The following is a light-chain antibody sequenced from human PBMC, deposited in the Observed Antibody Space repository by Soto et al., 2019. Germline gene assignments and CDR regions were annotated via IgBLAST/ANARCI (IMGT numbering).Light chain of an antibody. CDR3: AAWDDSLNGVYV. CDR1: SSNIGSNT. V-gene: IGLV1-44*01. CDR2: SNN. Sequence: QSVLTQPPSASGTPGQRVTISCSGSSSNIGSNTVNWYQQLPGTAPKLLIYSNNQRPSGVPDRFSGPKSGTSASLAISGLQSEDEADYYCAAWDDSLNGVYVFGTGTKVTVL. J-gene: IGLJ1*01.